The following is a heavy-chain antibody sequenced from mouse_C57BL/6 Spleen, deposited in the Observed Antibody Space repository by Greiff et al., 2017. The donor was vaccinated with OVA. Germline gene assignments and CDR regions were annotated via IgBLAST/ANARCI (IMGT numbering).Heavy chain of an antibody. CDR1: GYSITSGYY. D-gene: IGHD2-5*01. V-gene: IGHV3-6*01. CDR3: ARGYYSNFLDY. CDR2: ISYDGSN. J-gene: IGHJ2*01. Sequence: EVQLQQSGPGLVKPSQSLSLTCSVTGYSITSGYYWNWIRQFPGNKLEWMGYISYDGSNNYNPTLKNRISIPRDTSKNQFFLKLNSVTTEDTATYYCARGYYSNFLDYWGQGTTLTVSS.